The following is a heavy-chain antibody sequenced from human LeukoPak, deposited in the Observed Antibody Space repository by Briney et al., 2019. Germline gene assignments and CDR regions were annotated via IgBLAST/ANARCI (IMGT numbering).Heavy chain of an antibody. D-gene: IGHD2-8*02. CDR3: ARRAVSRVVSTVDAFDY. Sequence: GESLKISCKASGYSFSEYWIAWVRQMPGKGLEWMGIVYPGDSDTRYSPSFQGQVTIPADQSTSTASLQWSSLKASDTAMYYCARRAVSRVVSTVDAFDYWAQGTLVTVS. V-gene: IGHV5-51*01. CDR2: VYPGDSDT. CDR1: GYSFSEYW. J-gene: IGHJ4*02.